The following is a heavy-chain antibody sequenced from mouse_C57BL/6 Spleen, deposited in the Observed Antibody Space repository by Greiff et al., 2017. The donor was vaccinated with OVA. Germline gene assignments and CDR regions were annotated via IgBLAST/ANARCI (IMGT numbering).Heavy chain of an antibody. Sequence: QVQLQQPGAELVKPGASVKLSCKASGYTFTSYWMHWVKQRPGQGLEWIGMIHPNSGSTNYNEKFKSKATLTVDKSSSTAYMQLSSLTSEDSAVYYCAYYYGSSSTLDYWGQGTTLTVSS. D-gene: IGHD1-1*01. CDR2: IHPNSGST. CDR3: AYYYGSSSTLDY. J-gene: IGHJ2*01. V-gene: IGHV1-64*01. CDR1: GYTFTSYW.